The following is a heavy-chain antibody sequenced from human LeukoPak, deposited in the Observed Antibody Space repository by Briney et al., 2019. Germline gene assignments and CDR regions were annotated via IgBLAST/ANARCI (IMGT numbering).Heavy chain of an antibody. D-gene: IGHD2-2*01. V-gene: IGHV3-30*02. CDR2: IRYDGSNK. CDR1: GFTFSSYG. Sequence: GGSLRLSCAASGFTFSSYGMHWVRQAPGKGLEWVAFIRYDGSNKYYADSVKGRYTISRDNSKNTLYLQMNSLRAEDTAVYYCAKTDQLLIDYWGQGTLVTVSS. J-gene: IGHJ4*02. CDR3: AKTDQLLIDY.